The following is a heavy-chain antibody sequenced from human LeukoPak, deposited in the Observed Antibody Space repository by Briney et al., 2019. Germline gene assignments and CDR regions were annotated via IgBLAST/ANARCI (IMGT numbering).Heavy chain of an antibody. V-gene: IGHV4-38-2*02. Sequence: SETLSLTCTVSGYSISSGYYWGWIRQPPGKGLEWIGSIYHSGSTYYNPSLKSRVTISADTSKNQFSLKLSSVTAADTAVYYCARLGDYVWGSYRYAYWGQGTLVTVSS. J-gene: IGHJ4*02. CDR3: ARLGDYVWGSYRYAY. D-gene: IGHD3-16*02. CDR2: IYHSGST. CDR1: GYSISSGYY.